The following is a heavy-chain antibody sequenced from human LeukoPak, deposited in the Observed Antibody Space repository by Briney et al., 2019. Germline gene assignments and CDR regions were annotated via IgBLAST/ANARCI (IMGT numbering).Heavy chain of an antibody. D-gene: IGHD5/OR15-5a*01. CDR3: AREDDVYLPHAFDI. J-gene: IGHJ3*02. CDR2: IYSGGST. V-gene: IGHV3-53*01. Sequence: GGSLRLSCAASGFTVSSNYMSWVRQAPGKGLEWVSVIYSGGSTYYADSVKGRFTISRDNSKNTLYLQMNSLRAEDTAVYYCAREDDVYLPHAFDIWGQGTMVTVSS. CDR1: GFTVSSNY.